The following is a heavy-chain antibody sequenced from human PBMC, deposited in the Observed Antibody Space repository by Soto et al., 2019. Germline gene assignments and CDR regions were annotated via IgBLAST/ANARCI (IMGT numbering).Heavy chain of an antibody. CDR3: AKDLTYYYDSGGYYPPDLDY. CDR2: ISGSGGST. V-gene: IGHV3-23*01. J-gene: IGHJ4*02. D-gene: IGHD3-22*01. CDR1: GFTFSSYA. Sequence: PGGSLRLSCAASGFTFSSYAMSWVRQAPGKGLEWVSAISGSGGSTYYADSVKGRFTISRDNSKNTLYLQMNSLRAEDTAVYYCAKDLTYYYDSGGYYPPDLDYWGQGTLVTVSS.